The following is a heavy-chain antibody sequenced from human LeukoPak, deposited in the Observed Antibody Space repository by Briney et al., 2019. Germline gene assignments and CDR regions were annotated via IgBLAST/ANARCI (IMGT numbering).Heavy chain of an antibody. CDR3: VRESRPGGAMGLYHNFDY. J-gene: IGHJ4*02. CDR2: IKEDGTEK. Sequence: GGSLRLSCAASGLKISDFWMTWVRQVPGKGLEWVANIKEDGTEKHLVDSVKGRFTISRDNTKNLLYLQMNSLRGDDTATYYCVRESRPGGAMGLYHNFDYWGQGTLVAVSS. CDR1: GLKISDFW. V-gene: IGHV3-7*01. D-gene: IGHD3-16*01.